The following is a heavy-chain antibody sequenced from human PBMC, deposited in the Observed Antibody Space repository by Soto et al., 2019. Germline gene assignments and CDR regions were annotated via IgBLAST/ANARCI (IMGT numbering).Heavy chain of an antibody. CDR2: ISLSSKYI. V-gene: IGHV3-21*01. CDR1: VVMFSSYS. Sequence: VSLRLSCAAAVVMFSSYSINCVLQAPGKGLEWVSSISLSSKYIYYADSVKGRFTISRDNAKNSLSLQMNSLRAEDSAVYYCVRDYSSGAGNNWFGPWGKGTLVTVSS. D-gene: IGHD6-19*01. J-gene: IGHJ5*02. CDR3: VRDYSSGAGNNWFGP.